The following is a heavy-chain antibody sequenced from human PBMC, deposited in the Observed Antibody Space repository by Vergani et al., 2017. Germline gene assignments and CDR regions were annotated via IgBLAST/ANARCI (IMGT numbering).Heavy chain of an antibody. CDR3: ARDPGDIWRGYYNGEYYFDY. D-gene: IGHD3-3*01. CDR1: GYTFTSYG. J-gene: IGHJ4*02. V-gene: IGHV1-18*01. Sequence: QVQLVQSGAEVKKPGASVKVSCKASGYTFTSYGISWVRQAPGQGLEWMGWISAYNGNTNYAQKLQGRVTMTTETSTRPAYMELRSLRSDDTAVYCCARDPGDIWRGYYNGEYYFDYWSQGTLVTVSS. CDR2: ISAYNGNT.